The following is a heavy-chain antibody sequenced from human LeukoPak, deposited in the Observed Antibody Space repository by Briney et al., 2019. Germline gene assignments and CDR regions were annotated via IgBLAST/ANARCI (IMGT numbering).Heavy chain of an antibody. CDR1: GFTFSSYE. CDR3: ARRYYDISP. V-gene: IGHV3-48*03. Sequence: GGSLRLSCAASGFTFSSYEMNWVRQAPWKGLEWVSYISSSSSTIYYADSVKGRFTISRDNAKNSVYLQMNSLRDEDTAVYYCARRYYDISPWGQGTLVTVSS. D-gene: IGHD3-9*01. J-gene: IGHJ5*02. CDR2: ISSSSSTI.